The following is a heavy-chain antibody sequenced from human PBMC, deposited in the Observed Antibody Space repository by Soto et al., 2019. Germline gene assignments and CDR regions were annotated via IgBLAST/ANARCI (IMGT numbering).Heavy chain of an antibody. CDR3: ARDLAMDNNIDT. CDR2: MNPNSGNT. CDR1: GYTFTSYD. D-gene: IGHD2-2*03. J-gene: IGHJ5*02. Sequence: ASVKVSCKASGYTFTSYDINWVRQATGQGLEWMGWMNPNSGNTGYAQKFQGRVTMTRNTSISTAYMELSSLRSEDTAVYYCARDLAMDNNIDTWGKDTLLPVSA. V-gene: IGHV1-8*01.